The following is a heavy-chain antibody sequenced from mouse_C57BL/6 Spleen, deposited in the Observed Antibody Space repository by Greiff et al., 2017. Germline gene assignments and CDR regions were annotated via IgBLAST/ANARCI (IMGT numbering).Heavy chain of an antibody. J-gene: IGHJ4*01. CDR3: ARDGGSSYGYAMDY. V-gene: IGHV1-64*01. CDR1: GYTFSSYW. Sequence: VQLQQPGAELVKPGASVKLSCKASGYTFSSYWMHWVKQRPGQGLEWIGMIHPNSGSTNYNEKFQSKATLTVDKSSSTAYMQLSSLTSEDSAVYYCARDGGSSYGYAMDYWGQGTSVTVSS. D-gene: IGHD1-1*01. CDR2: IHPNSGST.